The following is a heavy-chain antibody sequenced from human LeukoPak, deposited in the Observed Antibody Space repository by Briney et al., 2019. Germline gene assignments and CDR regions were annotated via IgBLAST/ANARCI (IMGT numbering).Heavy chain of an antibody. CDR1: GGSISSSRHY. J-gene: IGHJ4*02. CDR2: IYYSGST. CDR3: ARQGHSRRWYADY. Sequence: SETLSLNCTVSGGSISSSRHYRGWIRQPPGKGLEWIGSIYYSGSTYYTPSLKGRVTISVDTSKNQFSLKLSSVTAADTAVYYCARQGHSRRWYADYWGQGALVTVSS. V-gene: IGHV4-39*01. D-gene: IGHD6-19*01.